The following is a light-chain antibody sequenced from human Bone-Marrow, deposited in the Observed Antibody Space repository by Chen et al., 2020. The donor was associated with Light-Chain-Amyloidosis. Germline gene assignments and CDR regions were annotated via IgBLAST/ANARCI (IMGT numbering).Light chain of an antibody. V-gene: IGLV2-14*01. J-gene: IGLJ1*01. CDR2: EVT. CDR3: SSDTITNTLV. CDR1: STDVGGDNH. Sequence: SVLTQPASVSRSPGQTIPLFSTGTSTDVGGDNHVSWYQQHPDQASKLMIYEVTPRPSLVPDRFSGYKSNNTASLTSSGHQTEDEADYFCSSDTITNTLVFGSGTRVTVL.